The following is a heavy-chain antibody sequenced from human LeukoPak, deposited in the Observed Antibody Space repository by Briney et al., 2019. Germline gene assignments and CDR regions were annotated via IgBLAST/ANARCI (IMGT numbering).Heavy chain of an antibody. Sequence: ASVKVSCKASGYTFTSYDINWVRQATRQGLEWMGWMNPNSGNTGYAQKFQGRVTITRNTSISTAYMELSSLRSEDTAVYYCARGLLSDFWSGYSDYWGQGTLVTVSS. V-gene: IGHV1-8*03. CDR1: GYTFTSYD. CDR3: ARGLLSDFWSGYSDY. D-gene: IGHD3-3*01. CDR2: MNPNSGNT. J-gene: IGHJ4*02.